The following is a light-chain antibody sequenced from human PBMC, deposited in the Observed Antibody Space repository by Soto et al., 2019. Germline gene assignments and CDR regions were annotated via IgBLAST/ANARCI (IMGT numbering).Light chain of an antibody. CDR2: DAS. CDR3: QQYNSYWT. CDR1: QSISSW. V-gene: IGKV1-5*01. J-gene: IGKJ1*01. Sequence: DIQMTQSPSTLSASVGDRVTITCRASQSISSWLAWYQQKPGKAPKLLIYDASSLESGVPSRFSGGGSGTESTLTISSLQPDDFATYYCQQYNSYWTFGQGTKVDIK.